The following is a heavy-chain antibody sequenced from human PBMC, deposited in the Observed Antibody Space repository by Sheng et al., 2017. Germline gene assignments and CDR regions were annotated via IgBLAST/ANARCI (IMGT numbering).Heavy chain of an antibody. J-gene: IGHJ3*02. Sequence: QVQLQQWGAGLLKPSETLSPTCAVYGGSFSGYYWSWIRQPPGKGLEWIGEINHSGSTNYNPSLKSRVTISVDTSKNQFSLKLSSVTAADTAVYYCARQSKQWLARGAFDIWGQGTMVTVSS. CDR3: ARQSKQWLARGAFDI. CDR2: INHSGST. D-gene: IGHD6-19*01. CDR1: GGSFSGYY. V-gene: IGHV4-34*01.